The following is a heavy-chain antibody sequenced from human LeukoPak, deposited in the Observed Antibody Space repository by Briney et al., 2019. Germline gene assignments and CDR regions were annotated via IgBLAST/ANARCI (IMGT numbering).Heavy chain of an antibody. CDR2: INHSGST. J-gene: IGHJ4*02. V-gene: IGHV4-34*01. Sequence: SETLSLTCAVYGVSFSGYYWSWIRQPPGKGLEWIGEINHSGSTNYNPSLKSRVTISVDTSKNQFSLKLSSVTAADTAVYYCARGFSSWVSYFDYWGQGTLVTVSS. CDR3: ARGFSSWVSYFDY. D-gene: IGHD6-13*01. CDR1: GVSFSGYY.